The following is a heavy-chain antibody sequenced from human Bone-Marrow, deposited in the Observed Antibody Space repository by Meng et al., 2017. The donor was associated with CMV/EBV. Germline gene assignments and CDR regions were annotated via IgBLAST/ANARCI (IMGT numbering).Heavy chain of an antibody. D-gene: IGHD3-22*01. CDR1: GDPIRSSSYY. J-gene: IGHJ6*02. V-gene: IGHV4-39*07. CDR2: IYYSGST. Sequence: LSYTVSGDPIRSSSYYWGWIRQPPGKGLEWIGSIYYSGSTYYNPSLKSRVTISVDTSKNQFSLKLSSVTAADTAVYYCARDSPYYDSSGYYFPYGMDVWGQGTTVTVSS. CDR3: ARDSPYYDSSGYYFPYGMDV.